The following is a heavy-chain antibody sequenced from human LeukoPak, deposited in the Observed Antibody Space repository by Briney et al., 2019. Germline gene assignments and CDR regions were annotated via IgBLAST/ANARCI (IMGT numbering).Heavy chain of an antibody. V-gene: IGHV4-4*07. CDR1: GGSISSYY. D-gene: IGHD3-10*01. J-gene: IGHJ5*02. CDR2: IYSSGST. CDR3: ARGAYGSGSTNWSDP. Sequence: SETLSLTCTVSGGSISSYYWGWIRQPAGKGLEWIGRIYSSGSTDYNSSLKSRVTMSVDTSKSQFSLKLSSVTAADTAVYYCARGAYGSGSTNWSDPWGQGTLVTVSS.